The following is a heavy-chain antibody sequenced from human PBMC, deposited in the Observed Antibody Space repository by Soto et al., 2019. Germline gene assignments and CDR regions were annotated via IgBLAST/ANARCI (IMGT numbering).Heavy chain of an antibody. CDR3: ARDDYGDYHWFDP. D-gene: IGHD4-17*01. V-gene: IGHV1-69*08. Sequence: QVQLVQSGAEVKKPGSSVKVSCKASGGTFSSYTISWVRQAPGQGLEWMGRIIPILGIANYAQKFQGRVTISADKSTSTAYMELSSLRSEDTAVYYCARDDYGDYHWFDPWGQGTLVTVSS. CDR2: IIPILGIA. J-gene: IGHJ5*02. CDR1: GGTFSSYT.